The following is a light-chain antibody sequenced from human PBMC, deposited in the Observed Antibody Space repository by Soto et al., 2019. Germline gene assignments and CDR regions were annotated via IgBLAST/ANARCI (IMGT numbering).Light chain of an antibody. J-gene: IGLJ2*01. CDR2: EVS. Sequence: QSALTQPPSASGSPGQSVTISCTGTSSEVGGYNYFSWYQQHPGKAPKLMIYEVSKRPSGVPDRFSGSKSGNTASLTVSGLQAEDEADYYCSSYAGSNNLVVFGGGTKLTVL. V-gene: IGLV2-8*01. CDR3: SSYAGSNNLVV. CDR1: SSEVGGYNY.